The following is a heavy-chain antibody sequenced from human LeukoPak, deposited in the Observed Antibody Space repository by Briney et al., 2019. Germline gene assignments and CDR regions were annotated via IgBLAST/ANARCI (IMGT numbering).Heavy chain of an antibody. Sequence: PSETLSLTCAVSGYSISSGYYWGWIRQPPGKGLEWIGSIYHSGSTYYNPSLKSRVTLSVDTSKNHFSLKLSSVTAADTAVYYCARLVSLDYDFWSGYGQLFDPWGQGTLVTVSS. J-gene: IGHJ5*02. V-gene: IGHV4-38-2*01. CDR1: GYSISSGYY. D-gene: IGHD3-3*01. CDR2: IYHSGST. CDR3: ARLVSLDYDFWSGYGQLFDP.